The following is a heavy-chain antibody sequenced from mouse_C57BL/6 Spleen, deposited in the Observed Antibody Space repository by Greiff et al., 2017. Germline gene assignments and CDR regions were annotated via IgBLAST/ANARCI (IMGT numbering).Heavy chain of an antibody. CDR1: GFTFSSYG. J-gene: IGHJ2*01. Sequence: EVKLMESGGDLVKPGGSLKLSCAASGFTFSSYGMSWVRQTPDKRLEWVATISSGGSYTYYPDSVKGRFTISRDNAKNTLYLQMSSLKSEDTAMYYCARQGDSYFDYWGQGTTLTVSS. CDR2: ISSGGSYT. CDR3: ARQGDSYFDY. V-gene: IGHV5-6*01.